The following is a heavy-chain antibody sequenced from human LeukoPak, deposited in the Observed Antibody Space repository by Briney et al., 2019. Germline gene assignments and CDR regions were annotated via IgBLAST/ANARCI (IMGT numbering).Heavy chain of an antibody. D-gene: IGHD6-13*01. Sequence: PGRSLRLSCAASGFTFSNYAMHWVRQAPGKGLEWVAIISYDGSNKYYADSVKGRFTISRDNAKNSLYLQMNSLRAEDTAVYYCAREGYSSSWYEEGGWFDPWGQGTLVTVSS. J-gene: IGHJ5*02. V-gene: IGHV3-30*07. CDR3: AREGYSSSWYEEGGWFDP. CDR1: GFTFSNYA. CDR2: ISYDGSNK.